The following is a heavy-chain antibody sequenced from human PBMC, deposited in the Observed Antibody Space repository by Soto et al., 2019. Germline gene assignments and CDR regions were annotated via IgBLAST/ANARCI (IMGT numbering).Heavy chain of an antibody. V-gene: IGHV3-23*01. Sequence: GGSLRLSCAASGFTFSRYAMSWVRQGPGKGLEWVSAISGSGGSTYYADSVKGRFTISRDNSKNTLYLQMNSLRAEDTAVYYCAKDLPSYYDIVTGYQGLWYWGQGTLVTVSS. CDR2: ISGSGGST. CDR1: GFTFSRYA. D-gene: IGHD3-9*01. J-gene: IGHJ4*02. CDR3: AKDLPSYYDIVTGYQGLWY.